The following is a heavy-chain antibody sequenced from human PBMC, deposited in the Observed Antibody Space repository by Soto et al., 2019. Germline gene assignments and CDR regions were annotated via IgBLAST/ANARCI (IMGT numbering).Heavy chain of an antibody. CDR2: ISSNSAYI. CDR3: TRDASRDRSAWGWFDP. Sequence: VGSLRLSCAASGFTFRSFTMNWVRQAPGKGLEWVSTISSNSAYIYYTDALRGRFTISRDNAKNSLHLQMNSLRAEDTAVYYCTRDASRDRSAWGWFDPWGPGTLVTVSS. CDR1: GFTFRSFT. J-gene: IGHJ5*02. V-gene: IGHV3-21*01. D-gene: IGHD6-25*01.